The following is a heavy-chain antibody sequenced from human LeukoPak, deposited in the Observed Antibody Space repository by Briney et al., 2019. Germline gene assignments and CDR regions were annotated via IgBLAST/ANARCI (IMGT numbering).Heavy chain of an antibody. Sequence: GGSLRLSCAASGFTFNMYTMYWVRPAPGKGLEWVSSISSSTTYIYYADSVKGRFTISRDNVKNSLSLQMNSLRAEDTAVYYCARVDNYGGNPPDYWGQGTLVTVSS. CDR2: ISSSTTYI. CDR3: ARVDNYGGNPPDY. D-gene: IGHD4-23*01. J-gene: IGHJ4*02. V-gene: IGHV3-21*01. CDR1: GFTFNMYT.